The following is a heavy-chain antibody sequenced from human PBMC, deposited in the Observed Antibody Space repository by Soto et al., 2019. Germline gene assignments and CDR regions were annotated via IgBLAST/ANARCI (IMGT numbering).Heavy chain of an antibody. Sequence: SETLSLTCTVSGGSISSGGYCWSWIRQHPGKGLEWIGYIYYSGSTYYNPSLKSRVTISVGTSKNQFSLKLSSVTAADTAVYYCARVLSGWFDPWGQGTLVTVSS. V-gene: IGHV4-31*03. J-gene: IGHJ5*02. CDR2: IYYSGST. D-gene: IGHD2-15*01. CDR3: ARVLSGWFDP. CDR1: GGSISSGGYC.